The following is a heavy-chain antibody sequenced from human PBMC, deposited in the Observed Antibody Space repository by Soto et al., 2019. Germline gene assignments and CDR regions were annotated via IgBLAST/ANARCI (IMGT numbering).Heavy chain of an antibody. CDR1: GFRFTSYW. V-gene: IGHV5-51*01. CDR3: ARRTGYSSGWYEVDY. J-gene: IGHJ4*02. CDR2: IYPGDPDT. Sequence: GESLKISCKGSGFRFTSYWIGWVRQMPGKGLEWMGIIYPGDPDTRYSPSFQGQVTISADKSISTAYLQWSSLKASDTAMYYCARRTGYSSGWYEVDYWGQGTLVTSPQ. D-gene: IGHD6-19*01.